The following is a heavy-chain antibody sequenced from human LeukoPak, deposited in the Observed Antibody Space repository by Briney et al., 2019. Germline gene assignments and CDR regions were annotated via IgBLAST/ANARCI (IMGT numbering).Heavy chain of an antibody. CDR1: GGSISSYY. CDR2: ISYSGTT. CDR3: ARGVNWIDP. V-gene: IGHV4-59*01. J-gene: IGHJ5*02. D-gene: IGHD6-13*01. Sequence: SETLSLTCTVSGGSISSYYWSWIRQPPGKGLEWIGYISYSGTTNYNPSLKSRVTISIDTSKNQFSLKLSSVTAADTAVYYCARGVNWIDPWGQGALVTVSS.